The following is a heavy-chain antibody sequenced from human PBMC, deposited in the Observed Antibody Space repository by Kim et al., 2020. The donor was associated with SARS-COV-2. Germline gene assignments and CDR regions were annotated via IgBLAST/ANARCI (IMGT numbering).Heavy chain of an antibody. CDR2: INHSGST. Sequence: SETLSLTCAVYGGSFSGYYWSWIRQPPGKGLEWIGEINHSGSTNYNPSLKSRVTISVDTSKNQFSLKLRYVTAADTAVYYCARGRDAYNSALDIWGQGTMVTVSS. CDR3: ARGRDAYNSALDI. J-gene: IGHJ3*02. D-gene: IGHD1-1*01. V-gene: IGHV4-34*01. CDR1: GGSFSGYY.